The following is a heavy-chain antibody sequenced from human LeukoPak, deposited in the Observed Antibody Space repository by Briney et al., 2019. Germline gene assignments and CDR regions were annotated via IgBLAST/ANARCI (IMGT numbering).Heavy chain of an antibody. D-gene: IGHD2-2*01. CDR2: INPNSGGT. CDR3: ARDHCTSSGCYEYYYYGMDV. J-gene: IGHJ6*02. Sequence: GASVKVSCKASGYTFTDNCIQWVRHAPGQGLEWIGWINPNSGGTNSAQKFQGRVTMTRDTSVSTAYMELSRLRSDDTAVYYCARDHCTSSGCYEYYYYGMDVWGQGTTVTVSS. CDR1: GYTFTDNC. V-gene: IGHV1-2*02.